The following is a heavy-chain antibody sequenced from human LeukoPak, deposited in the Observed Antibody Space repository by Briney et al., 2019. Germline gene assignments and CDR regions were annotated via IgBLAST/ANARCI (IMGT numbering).Heavy chain of an antibody. CDR2: ISYDGSNK. V-gene: IGHV3-30*18. D-gene: IGHD3-10*01. Sequence: GGSLRLSCAASGFTFSDYYMSWIRQAPGKGLEWVAVISYDGSNKYYADSVKGRFTISRDNSKNTLYLQMNSLRAEDTAVYYCAKSRWFGESALDYWGQGTLVTVSS. J-gene: IGHJ4*02. CDR1: GFTFSDYY. CDR3: AKSRWFGESALDY.